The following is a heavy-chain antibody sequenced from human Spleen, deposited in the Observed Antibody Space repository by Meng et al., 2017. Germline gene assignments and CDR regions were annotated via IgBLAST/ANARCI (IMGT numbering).Heavy chain of an antibody. CDR1: GGSFSHYY. CDR3: ARGPTTMAHDFDY. V-gene: IGHV4-34*01. D-gene: IGHD4-11*01. Sequence: LLKPSGTLSLTCALYGGSFSHYYWSWIRQPPGKGLEWIGEINHSGSANYNPSLESRATISVDTSQNNLSLKLSSVTAADSAVYYCARGPTTMAHDFDYWGQGTLVTVSS. J-gene: IGHJ4*02. CDR2: INHSGSA.